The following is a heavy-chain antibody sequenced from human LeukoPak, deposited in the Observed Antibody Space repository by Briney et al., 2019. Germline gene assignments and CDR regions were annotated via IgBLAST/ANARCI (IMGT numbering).Heavy chain of an antibody. CDR3: AELGITMIGGV. D-gene: IGHD3-10*02. Sequence: GGSLRLSCAASGITFSRYEMNWVRQAPGKGLEWVSYISSSGSTIYYADSVKGRFTISRDNARNSLYLQMNSLRAEDTAVYYCAELGITMIGGVWGKGTTVTISS. V-gene: IGHV3-48*03. CDR1: GITFSRYE. J-gene: IGHJ6*04. CDR2: ISSSGSTI.